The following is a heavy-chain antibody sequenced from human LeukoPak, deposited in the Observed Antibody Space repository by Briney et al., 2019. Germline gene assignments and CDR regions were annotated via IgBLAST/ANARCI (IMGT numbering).Heavy chain of an antibody. CDR3: ARGTLGGYFLGY. V-gene: IGHV3-23*01. Sequence: GGSLRLSCTASGFTFSTYAMTWVRQAPGKGLEWVSDVSDNGGDTSYADSVKGRFSISRDNAKSTVYLQMDSLRADDTAQYYCARGTLGGYFLGYWGQGTLVTVSS. D-gene: IGHD3-22*01. CDR1: GFTFSTYA. CDR2: VSDNGGDT. J-gene: IGHJ4*02.